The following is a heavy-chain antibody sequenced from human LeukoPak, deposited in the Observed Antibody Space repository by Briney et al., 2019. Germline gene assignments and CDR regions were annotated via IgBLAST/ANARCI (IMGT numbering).Heavy chain of an antibody. CDR2: MNPNSGNT. D-gene: IGHD6-13*01. CDR3: ARVEPRSIAAAGLPWDDY. J-gene: IGHJ4*02. CDR1: GYTFTSYD. Sequence: ASVKVSCKASGYTFTSYDINWVRQATGQGLEWMGWMNPNSGNTGYAQKFQGRVTITRNTSISTAYMELSSLRSEDTAVYYCARVEPRSIAAAGLPWDDYWGQGTLVTVSS. V-gene: IGHV1-8*03.